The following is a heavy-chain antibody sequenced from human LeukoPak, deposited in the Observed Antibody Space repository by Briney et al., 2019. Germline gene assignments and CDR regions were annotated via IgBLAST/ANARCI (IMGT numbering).Heavy chain of an antibody. CDR1: GYTFTGYY. D-gene: IGHD4-23*01. J-gene: IGHJ3*02. CDR3: ARGTTVARDGPLANAFDI. CDR2: INPNSGGT. V-gene: IGHV1-2*02. Sequence: ASVKVSCKASGYTFTGYYMHWVRQAPGHGLEWMGWINPNSGGTNYAQKFQGRVTMTRDTSISTAYMELSRLRSDDTAVYYCARGTTVARDGPLANAFDIWGQGTMVTVSS.